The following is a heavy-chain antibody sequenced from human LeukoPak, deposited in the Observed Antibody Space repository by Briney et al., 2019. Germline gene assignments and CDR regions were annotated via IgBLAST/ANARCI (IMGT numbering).Heavy chain of an antibody. D-gene: IGHD5-18*01. Sequence: GGSLRLSCAASGFTFSDYYMSWIRQAPRKGLEWVSYISSSGSTIYYADSVKGRFTISRDNAKNSLYLQMNSLRAEDTAVYYCARAHTAIHFDYWGQGTLVTVSS. CDR2: ISSSGSTI. CDR1: GFTFSDYY. J-gene: IGHJ4*02. CDR3: ARAHTAIHFDY. V-gene: IGHV3-11*04.